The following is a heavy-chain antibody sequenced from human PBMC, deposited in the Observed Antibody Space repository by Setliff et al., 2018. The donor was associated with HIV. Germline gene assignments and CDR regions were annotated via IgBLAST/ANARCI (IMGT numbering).Heavy chain of an antibody. CDR3: ARPRLYGTALDL. V-gene: IGHV3-7*01. CDR2: IKEDGSET. Sequence: PGGSLRLSCATSGFTFSNFWMTWVRQAPGKGLEWVANIKEDGSETFYVDSVKGRFTMSRDNAKNTLYLQMDSLRPEDTAVYYCARPRLYGTALDLWGQGTLVTVPQ. CDR1: GFTFSNFW. J-gene: IGHJ5*02. D-gene: IGHD3-10*01.